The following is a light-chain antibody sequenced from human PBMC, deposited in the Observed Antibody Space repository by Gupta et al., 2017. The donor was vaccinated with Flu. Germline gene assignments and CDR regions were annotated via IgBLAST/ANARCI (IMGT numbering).Light chain of an antibody. J-gene: IGKJ4*01. CDR1: QSVNNF. CDR2: AAS. V-gene: IGKV1-39*01. CDR3: QKDSSTQLT. Sequence: PSSLSASVGDRVTITCRASQSVNNFVNWYQQKPGKAPKLLSYAASTLQGGVPSRGGGSGSGTDVTLTINNLQPEDFATYYCQKDSSTQLTFGRGTKVEIK.